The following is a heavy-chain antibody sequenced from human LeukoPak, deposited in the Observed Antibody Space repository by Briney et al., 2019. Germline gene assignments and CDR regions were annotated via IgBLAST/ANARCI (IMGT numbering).Heavy chain of an antibody. CDR1: GFTFSSYS. D-gene: IGHD6-13*01. CDR2: ISSSSSYI. Sequence: PGGSLRLSCAASGFTFSSYSMNWVRQAPGKGLEWVSSISSSSSYIYYADSVKGRFTISRDNAKNSLYLQMNSLRAEDTAVYYCARDQRRYSSSWSVFDPWGQGTLVTASS. J-gene: IGHJ5*02. V-gene: IGHV3-21*01. CDR3: ARDQRRYSSSWSVFDP.